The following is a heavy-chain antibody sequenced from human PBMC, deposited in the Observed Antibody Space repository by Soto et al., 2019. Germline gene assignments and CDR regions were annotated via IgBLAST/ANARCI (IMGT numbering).Heavy chain of an antibody. V-gene: IGHV3-23*01. J-gene: IGHJ4*02. CDR2: ISGSGDTT. CDR1: GFTFSSYA. D-gene: IGHD4-4*01. CDR3: AHQPKGSNYLYFDY. Sequence: GGSLRLSCAASGFTFSSYALSWVRQAPGKGLEWVSVISGSGDTTYYADSAKGRFTISRDNSKNTLYLQINSLRAADTAVYYCAHQPKGSNYLYFDYWGQGTLVTVSS.